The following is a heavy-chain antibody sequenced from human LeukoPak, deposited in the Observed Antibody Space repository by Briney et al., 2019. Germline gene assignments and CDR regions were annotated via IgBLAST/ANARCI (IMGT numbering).Heavy chain of an antibody. V-gene: IGHV5-51*01. D-gene: IGHD3-22*01. J-gene: IGHJ4*02. CDR3: ARPYYYDSSGYRDY. CDR2: IYPGDSDT. CDR1: GYSFTSYW. Sequence: GESLKISCKGSGYSFTSYWIGWVRQVPGKGLELMGIIYPGDSDTRYSPSFQGHVTISADRSISTAYLQWSSLKASDTAMYYCARPYYYDSSGYRDYWGQGTLVTVSS.